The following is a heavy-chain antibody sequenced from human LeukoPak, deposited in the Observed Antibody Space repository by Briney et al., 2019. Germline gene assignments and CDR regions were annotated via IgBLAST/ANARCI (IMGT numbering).Heavy chain of an antibody. J-gene: IGHJ4*02. CDR1: GFTFSSYA. CDR3: AKDQVWLDYDILTGYYKD. Sequence: GGSLRLSCAASGFTFSSYAMSWVRQAPGKGLEWVSAISGSGGSTYYADSVKGRFTISRDNSKNTQYLQMNSLRAEDTAVYYCAKDQVWLDYDILTGYYKDWGQGTLVTVSS. V-gene: IGHV3-23*01. D-gene: IGHD3-9*01. CDR2: ISGSGGST.